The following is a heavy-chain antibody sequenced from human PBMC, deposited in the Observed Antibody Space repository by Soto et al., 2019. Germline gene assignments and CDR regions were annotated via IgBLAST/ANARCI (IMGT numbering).Heavy chain of an antibody. D-gene: IGHD6-19*01. CDR2: INSDGGST. Sequence: EVQLVESGGGLVQPGGSLRLSCTASGFTFSTYWMHWVRQAPGKGLVWVSRINSDGGSTSYADSVKGRFTISSDNAKNTLYLQMNSLRDEDTAVYYCARGPYSSNFYVGDYWGQGALVTVSA. CDR1: GFTFSTYW. V-gene: IGHV3-74*01. J-gene: IGHJ4*02. CDR3: ARGPYSSNFYVGDY.